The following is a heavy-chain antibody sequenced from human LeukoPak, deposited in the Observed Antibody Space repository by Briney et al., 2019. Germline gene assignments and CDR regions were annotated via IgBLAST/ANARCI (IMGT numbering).Heavy chain of an antibody. CDR1: GFAFSSYG. J-gene: IGHJ4*02. D-gene: IGHD3-10*01. CDR2: VRYDGSNK. Sequence: GGSLRLSCAASGFAFSSYGMHWVRQAPGKGLEWVAFVRYDGSNKYYADSVKGRFTISRDNSKNTLYLQMNSLRAEDTAVYYVYGSGSYPQYFDYWGQGTLVTVSS. V-gene: IGHV3-30*02. CDR3: YGSGSYPQYFDY.